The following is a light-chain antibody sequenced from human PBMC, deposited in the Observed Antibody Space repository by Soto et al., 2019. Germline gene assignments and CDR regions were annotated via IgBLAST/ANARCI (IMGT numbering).Light chain of an antibody. CDR2: DAS. CDR1: QSVSIY. CDR3: QQRSIWPPIT. V-gene: IGKV3-11*01. J-gene: IGKJ5*01. Sequence: EIVLTQSPATLSLSPGERATLSCRASQSVSIYLAWYQQRPGQAPRLLIYDASNRATGIPARFSGSGSGNDFTLTISSLEPEDFAVYYCQQRSIWPPITFGQGTRLEIK.